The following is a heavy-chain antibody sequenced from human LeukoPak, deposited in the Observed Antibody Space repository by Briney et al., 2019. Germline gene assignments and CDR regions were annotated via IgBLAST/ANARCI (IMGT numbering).Heavy chain of an antibody. V-gene: IGHV4-4*07. J-gene: IGHJ6*03. Sequence: SETLSLTCTVSGGSISLYYWNWIRQPAGKGLEWIGRIFTSGITNYNPSLKSRVTMSVDTSKSQFSLALSSVTAADTAVYYCAREISGSYYNPLGYLDVWGKGTTVTVSS. D-gene: IGHD3-10*01. CDR2: IFTSGIT. CDR3: AREISGSYYNPLGYLDV. CDR1: GGSISLYY.